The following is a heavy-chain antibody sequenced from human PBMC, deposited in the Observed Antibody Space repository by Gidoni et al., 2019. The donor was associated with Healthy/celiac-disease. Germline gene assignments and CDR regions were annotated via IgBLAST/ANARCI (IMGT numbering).Heavy chain of an antibody. V-gene: IGHV3-48*03. CDR1: GFTFSSYE. CDR2: ISSSGSTI. Sequence: EVQLVESGGGWVQPGGSLRLSCAASGFTFSSYEMNWVRQAPGKGLEWVSYISSSGSTIYYADSVKGRFTISRDNAKNSLYLQMNSLRAEYTAVYYCARTNIAVAGLDYWGQGTLVTVSS. J-gene: IGHJ4*02. CDR3: ARTNIAVAGLDY. D-gene: IGHD6-19*01.